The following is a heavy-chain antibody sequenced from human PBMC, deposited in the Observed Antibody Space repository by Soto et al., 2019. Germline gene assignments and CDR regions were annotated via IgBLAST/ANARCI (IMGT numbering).Heavy chain of an antibody. CDR1: GFTFSSYW. Sequence: GGSLRLSCGASGFTFSSYWMSWVRQSPGKGLEWVANIKQDGSETYYVDSVKGRFTISRDNAKNSLYLQMSSLRAEDTAVYYCAAAADSSGYYYDSVVAFDIWGQGTMVTVSS. CDR3: AAAADSSGYYYDSVVAFDI. V-gene: IGHV3-7*03. CDR2: IKQDGSET. J-gene: IGHJ3*02. D-gene: IGHD3-22*01.